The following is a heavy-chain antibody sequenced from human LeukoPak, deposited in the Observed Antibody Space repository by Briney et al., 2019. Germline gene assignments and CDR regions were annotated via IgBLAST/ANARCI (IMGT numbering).Heavy chain of an antibody. CDR3: ARDLFGYSSSWYGGHCFDP. J-gene: IGHJ5*02. D-gene: IGHD6-13*01. Sequence: AGGSLRLSCAASGFTFSDYYMSWIRQAPGKGLEWVSYISSSGSTIYYADSVKGRFTISRDNAQNSLYLQMNSLRAEDTTEYYFARDLFGYSSSWYGGHCFDPWGQGTLVTVSS. CDR2: ISSSGSTI. CDR1: GFTFSDYY. V-gene: IGHV3-11*04.